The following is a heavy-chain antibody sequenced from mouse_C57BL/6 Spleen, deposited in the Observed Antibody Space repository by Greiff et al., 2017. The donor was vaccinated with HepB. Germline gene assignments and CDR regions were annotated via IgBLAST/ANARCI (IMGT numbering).Heavy chain of an antibody. CDR3: ARDHSNYFYYFDY. Sequence: VQLQQSGPELVKPGASVKISCKASGYTFTDYYMNWVKQSHGKSLEWIGDINPNNGGTSYNQKFKGKATLTVDKSSSTAYMELRSLTSEDSAVYYCARDHSNYFYYFDYWGQGTTLTVSS. CDR2: INPNNGGT. V-gene: IGHV1-26*01. D-gene: IGHD2-5*01. CDR1: GYTFTDYY. J-gene: IGHJ2*01.